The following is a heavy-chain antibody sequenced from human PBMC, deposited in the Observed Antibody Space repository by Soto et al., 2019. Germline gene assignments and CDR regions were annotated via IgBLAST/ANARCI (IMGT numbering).Heavy chain of an antibody. Sequence: ASVKVSCKVSGYTLTELSTHWVRQAPGKGLEWMGGFDPEDGETIYAQKFQGRVTMTEDTSTDAAYMELSSLRSEDTAVYYCATALLVGPRGVDFDYWGQGTLVTVSS. CDR1: GYTLTELS. D-gene: IGHD2-15*01. J-gene: IGHJ4*02. V-gene: IGHV1-24*01. CDR2: FDPEDGET. CDR3: ATALLVGPRGVDFDY.